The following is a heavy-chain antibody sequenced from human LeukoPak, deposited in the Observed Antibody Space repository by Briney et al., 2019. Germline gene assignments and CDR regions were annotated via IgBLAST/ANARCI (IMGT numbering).Heavy chain of an antibody. V-gene: IGHV4-4*07. J-gene: IGHJ4*02. D-gene: IGHD3-9*01. CDR2: IYTSGST. Sequence: SETLSLTCTVSGGSISSYYWSWIRQPAGKGLEWIGRIYTSGSTNYNPPLKSRVTMSVDTSKNQFSLKLSSVTAADTAVYYCARDYDILTGSLFDYWGQGTLVTASS. CDR3: ARDYDILTGSLFDY. CDR1: GGSISSYY.